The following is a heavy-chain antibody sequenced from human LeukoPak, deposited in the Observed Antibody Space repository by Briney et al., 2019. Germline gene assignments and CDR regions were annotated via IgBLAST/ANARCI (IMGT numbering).Heavy chain of an antibody. CDR3: TRDRSRAEDD. Sequence: GGSLRLSCAASGFTLSGHWMSWVRQAPRKGLEWVANINQGGSDKYYVDSVKGRFTISRDNANNLLYLQMNSLRGEDTAVYYCTRDRSRAEDDWGQGTLVTVSS. J-gene: IGHJ4*02. CDR2: INQGGSDK. V-gene: IGHV3-7*01. D-gene: IGHD1-14*01. CDR1: GFTLSGHW.